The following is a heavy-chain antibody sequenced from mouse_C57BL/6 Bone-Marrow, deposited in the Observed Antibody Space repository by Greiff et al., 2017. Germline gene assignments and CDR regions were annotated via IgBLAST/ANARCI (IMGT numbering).Heavy chain of an antibody. CDR2: IYPRSGNT. Sequence: QVQLKESGAELARPGASVKLSCKASGYTFTSYGISWVKQRTGQGLEWIGEIYPRSGNTYYNEKFKGTATLTADNSSSTAYMELRSLTSEDSAVYFCARKGDYYYGSSYAYWGQGTLVTVSA. D-gene: IGHD1-1*01. CDR1: GYTFTSYG. CDR3: ARKGDYYYGSSYAY. J-gene: IGHJ3*01. V-gene: IGHV1-81*01.